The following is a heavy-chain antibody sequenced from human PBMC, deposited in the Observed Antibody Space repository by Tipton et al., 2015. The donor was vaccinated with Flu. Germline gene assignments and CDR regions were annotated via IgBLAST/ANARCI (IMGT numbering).Heavy chain of an antibody. CDR2: ISSSSSYI. D-gene: IGHD5-24*01. J-gene: IGHJ2*01. CDR3: ARVGGDGYDSNHWYFDL. Sequence: SLRLSCAASGFTFSTYSINWVRQAPGKGLEWVSSISSSSSYIYYADSVKGRFTISRDNAKNSLYLQMNSLRAEDTAVYYCARVGGDGYDSNHWYFDLWGRGTLVTVSS. CDR1: GFTFSTYS. V-gene: IGHV3-21*01.